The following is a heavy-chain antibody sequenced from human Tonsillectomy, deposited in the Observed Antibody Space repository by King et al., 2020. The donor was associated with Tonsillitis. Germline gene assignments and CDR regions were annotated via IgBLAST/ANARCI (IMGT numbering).Heavy chain of an antibody. J-gene: IGHJ6*02. V-gene: IGHV3-30*04. CDR2: ISYDGSNK. Sequence: VQLVESGGGVVQPGRSLRLSCAASGFTFSSYAMHWVRQAPGKGLEWVAVISYDGSNKYYADSVKGRFTISRDNSKNTLYLQMNSLRAEDTAVYYCARHFRANPPADVYYAMDVWGQGTTVTVSS. CDR1: GFTFSSYA. D-gene: IGHD4/OR15-4a*01. CDR3: ARHFRANPPADVYYAMDV.